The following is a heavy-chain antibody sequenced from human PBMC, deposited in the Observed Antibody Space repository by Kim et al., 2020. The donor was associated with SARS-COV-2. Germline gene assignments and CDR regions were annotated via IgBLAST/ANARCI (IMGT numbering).Heavy chain of an antibody. CDR1: VGSFSGFY. CDR3: ARGGTPNDRGMDV. Sequence: SETLSLTCAVYVGSFSGFYWSWVRQPPEKGLEWIGEINHSGSTNYNPSLKSRITVSVDTSKNQFSLKLNSVTAADTAVYYCARGGTPNDRGMDVWGQGTTVTVSS. D-gene: IGHD2-15*01. CDR2: INHSGST. J-gene: IGHJ6*02. V-gene: IGHV4-34*01.